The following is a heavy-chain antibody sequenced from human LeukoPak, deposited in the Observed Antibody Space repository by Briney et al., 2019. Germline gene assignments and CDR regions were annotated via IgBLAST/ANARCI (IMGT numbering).Heavy chain of an antibody. CDR1: GFAFSNSD. V-gene: IGHV3-30*02. Sequence: GGSLRLSCAASGFAFSNSDIHWVRQAPGKGLQWVAFIQYDGNNKYYADSVKGRFTISRDNSKNTLYLQMNSLRADDTAVYYCAKDSYGSGWYNWFDPWGQGTLVTVSS. CDR2: IQYDGNNK. D-gene: IGHD6-19*01. CDR3: AKDSYGSGWYNWFDP. J-gene: IGHJ5*02.